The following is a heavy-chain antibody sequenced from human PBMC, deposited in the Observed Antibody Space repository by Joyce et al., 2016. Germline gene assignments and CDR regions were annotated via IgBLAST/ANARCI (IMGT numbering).Heavy chain of an antibody. CDR1: GFTFTGYY. CDR2: IKSENGDT. CDR3: AREGLPHGGFDY. Sequence: QVQLVQSGTEVKKLGASVKVSCKASGFTFTGYYMHWVRQAPGQGLEMMGWIKSENGDTHYTQNFQGRVTMTRDTSINTAYMEVTRLRSDDTAFYYCAREGLPHGGFDYWGLGTLVTVSS. V-gene: IGHV1-2*02. J-gene: IGHJ4*02.